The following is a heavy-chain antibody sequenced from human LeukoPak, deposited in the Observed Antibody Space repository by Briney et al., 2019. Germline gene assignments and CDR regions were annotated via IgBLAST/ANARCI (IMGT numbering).Heavy chain of an antibody. J-gene: IGHJ1*01. CDR2: IYSGGST. Sequence: GGSLRLSCAASGFTVSSNYMSWVRQAPGKGLEWVSVIYSGGSTYYADSVKGRFTISRDNSKNTLYLQMNSLRAEDTAVYYCARLRRSSWYHEYFQHWGQGTLVTVSS. V-gene: IGHV3-66*04. D-gene: IGHD6-13*01. CDR1: GFTVSSNY. CDR3: ARLRRSSWYHEYFQH.